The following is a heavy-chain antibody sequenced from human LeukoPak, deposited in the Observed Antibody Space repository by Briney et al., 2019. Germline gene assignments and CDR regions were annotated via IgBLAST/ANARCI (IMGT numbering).Heavy chain of an antibody. J-gene: IGHJ4*02. D-gene: IGHD2-2*01. CDR1: GFALDEHG. V-gene: IGHV3-20*04. CDR2: INWSGGST. CDR3: ARAPITSPFYFDY. Sequence: GWSLRRSCTASGFALDEHGMSWVRQVPGKGLEWVSGINWSGGSTGYADPLRGRFTISRDNAKNSLYLQMDSLRAEDTALYYCARAPITSPFYFDYWGQGTLVTVSS.